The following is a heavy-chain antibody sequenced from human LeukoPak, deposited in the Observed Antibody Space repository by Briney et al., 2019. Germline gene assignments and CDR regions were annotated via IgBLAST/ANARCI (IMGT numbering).Heavy chain of an antibody. D-gene: IGHD2-15*01. Sequence: GESLQISCKGSGYSFTSYWIGWGRQVPGKGLEGMGIIYPGDSDTKYSPSFQGQVTISADKSISTAYLQWSSLKASDTAMYYCARHTVAAIYPWGQGTLVTVSS. CDR3: ARHTVAAIYP. CDR2: IYPGDSDT. CDR1: GYSFTSYW. V-gene: IGHV5-51*01. J-gene: IGHJ5*02.